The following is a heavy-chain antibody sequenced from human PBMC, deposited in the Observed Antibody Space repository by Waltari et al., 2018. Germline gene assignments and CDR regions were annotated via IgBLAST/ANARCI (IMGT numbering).Heavy chain of an antibody. D-gene: IGHD3-22*01. CDR2: ISSSSSYI. CDR3: ARGGFGSGYETSVY. J-gene: IGHJ4*02. CDR1: GFTFSSYS. Sequence: EVQLVESGGGLVKPGGSLRLSCAASGFTFSSYSMNWVRQAPGKGLEWVSSISSSSSYIYYADSVKGRFTISRDNAKNSLYLQMNSLRAEDTAVYYCARGGFGSGYETSVYWGQGTLVTVSS. V-gene: IGHV3-21*01.